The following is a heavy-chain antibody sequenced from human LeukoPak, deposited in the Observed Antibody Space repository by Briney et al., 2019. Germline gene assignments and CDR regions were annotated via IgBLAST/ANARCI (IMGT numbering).Heavy chain of an antibody. CDR1: GGSISSSSYY. D-gene: IGHD3-10*01. J-gene: IGHJ6*02. V-gene: IGHV4-39*01. CDR2: IYYSGST. CDR3: AASTVVRGVIHVYYGMDV. Sequence: SETLSLTCTVSGGSISSSSYYWGWIRQPPGKGLEWIGSIYYSGSTYYNPSLKSRVTISVDTSKNQFSLKLSSVTAADTAVYYCAASTVVRGVIHVYYGMDVWGQGTTVTVSS.